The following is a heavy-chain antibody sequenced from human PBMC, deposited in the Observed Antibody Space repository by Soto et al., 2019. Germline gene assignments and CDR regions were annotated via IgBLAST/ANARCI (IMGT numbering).Heavy chain of an antibody. V-gene: IGHV1-18*01. D-gene: IGHD2-2*01. CDR3: ARERITHAIVPAAMDS. Sequence: ASVKVSCKASGYTFTSYGISWVRQAPGQGLEWMGWISAYNGNTNYAQKLQGRVTMTTDTSTSTAYMELRSLRSDDTAVYYCARERITHAIVPAAMDSWGQGTLVTVSS. J-gene: IGHJ4*02. CDR2: ISAYNGNT. CDR1: GYTFTSYG.